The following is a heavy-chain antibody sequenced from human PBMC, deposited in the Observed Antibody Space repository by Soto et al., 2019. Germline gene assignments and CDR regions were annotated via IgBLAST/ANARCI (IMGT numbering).Heavy chain of an antibody. J-gene: IGHJ2*01. Sequence: EVQLVESGGGLVQPGGSLRLSCAASGFTFSSYSMNWVRQAPGKGLEWVSYISSSSSTIYYADSVKGRFTISRDNAKKSLYLQMNSLRAEDTAVYYCAITLGYCTNGVCYTLWYFDLWGRGTLVTVSS. CDR1: GFTFSSYS. CDR2: ISSSSSTI. CDR3: AITLGYCTNGVCYTLWYFDL. V-gene: IGHV3-48*01. D-gene: IGHD2-8*01.